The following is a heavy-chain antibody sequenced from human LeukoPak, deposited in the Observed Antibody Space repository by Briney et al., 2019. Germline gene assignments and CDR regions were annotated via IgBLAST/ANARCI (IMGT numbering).Heavy chain of an antibody. V-gene: IGHV3-74*01. CDR1: GFTLSSYW. J-gene: IGHJ4*02. CDR2: INSDGGST. CDR3: ASGYSSDYGGNTY. Sequence: PGGSLRLSCAASGFTLSSYWMHWVRQAPGKGLVWVSRINSDGGSTSYADSVKGRFTISRDNAKNTLYLQMNSLRAEDTAVYYCASGYSSDYGGNTYWGQGTLVTVSS. D-gene: IGHD4-23*01.